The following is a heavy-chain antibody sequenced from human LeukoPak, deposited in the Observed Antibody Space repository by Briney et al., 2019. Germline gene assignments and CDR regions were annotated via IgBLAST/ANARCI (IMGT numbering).Heavy chain of an antibody. J-gene: IGHJ4*02. CDR3: ARARVIPASFDD. CDR1: GGSITFGSYY. Sequence: PSETLSLTCTVSGGSITFGSYYWTWIRQPAGKGLEWIGRIYTSGRTFYNPSLKSRVTISMDTSMNQSYLRLNSVTAADTAVYYCARARVIPASFDDWGQGALVTVSS. D-gene: IGHD3-16*02. V-gene: IGHV4-61*02. CDR2: IYTSGRT.